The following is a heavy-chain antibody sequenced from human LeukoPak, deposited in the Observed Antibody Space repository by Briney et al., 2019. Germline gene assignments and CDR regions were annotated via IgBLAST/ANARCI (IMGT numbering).Heavy chain of an antibody. J-gene: IGHJ3*02. CDR1: GFAFSSCG. D-gene: IGHD1-26*01. Sequence: PGGSLRLSCAASGFAFSSCGIHWVRQAPGKGLEWVALISEDGSIKFYADSVKGRFTISGDNSKNTLYLQMNSLRAEYTAVYYCAKEVGARDAFDIWGQGTLVTVSP. CDR3: AKEVGARDAFDI. V-gene: IGHV3-30*18. CDR2: ISEDGSIK.